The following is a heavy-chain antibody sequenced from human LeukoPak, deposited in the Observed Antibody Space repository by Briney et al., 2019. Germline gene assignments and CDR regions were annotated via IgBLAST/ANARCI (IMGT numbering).Heavy chain of an antibody. CDR3: ASSSGYYYVHFDY. V-gene: IGHV1-69*01. D-gene: IGHD3-22*01. J-gene: IGHJ4*02. Sequence: SVKVSCKASGGTFSSYAISWVRQAPGQGLEWMGGIIPIFGTANYAQKFQGRVTITADESTSTAYVELSSLRSEDTAVYYCASSSGYYYVHFDYWGQGTLVTVSS. CDR2: IIPIFGTA. CDR1: GGTFSSYA.